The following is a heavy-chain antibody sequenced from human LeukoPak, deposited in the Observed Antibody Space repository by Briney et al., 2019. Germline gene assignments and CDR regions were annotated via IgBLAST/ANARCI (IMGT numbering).Heavy chain of an antibody. D-gene: IGHD6-13*01. J-gene: IGHJ4*02. CDR3: ARSLPYGTTWYGRSDF. V-gene: IGHV3-7*03. CDR2: IRQDGDTK. CDR1: GFPFNAYW. Sequence: GGSLRLSCAASGFPFNAYWMAWVRQAPGKGLEWVANIRQDGDTKYYVDSVKGRFTISRDNAMNSLYLQMNSLRAEDTAIYYCARSLPYGTTWYGRSDFWGQGTLVTVSS.